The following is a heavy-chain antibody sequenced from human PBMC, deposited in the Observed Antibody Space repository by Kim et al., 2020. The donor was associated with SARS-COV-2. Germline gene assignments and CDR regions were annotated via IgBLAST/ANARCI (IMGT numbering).Heavy chain of an antibody. Sequence: GGSLRLSCAASGFTFSSYAMSWVRQAPGKGLEWVSAISGSGGSTYYADSVKGRFTISRDNSKNTLYLQMNSLRAEDTAVYYCAKVGRGEDFWSGYYTSWFDPWGQGTLVTVSS. CDR3: AKVGRGEDFWSGYYTSWFDP. CDR1: GFTFSSYA. CDR2: ISGSGGST. D-gene: IGHD3-3*01. J-gene: IGHJ5*02. V-gene: IGHV3-23*01.